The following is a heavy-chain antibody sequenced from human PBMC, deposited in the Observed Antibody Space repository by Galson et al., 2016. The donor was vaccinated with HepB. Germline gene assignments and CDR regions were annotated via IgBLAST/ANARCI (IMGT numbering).Heavy chain of an antibody. J-gene: IGHJ4*02. V-gene: IGHV3-7*03. D-gene: IGHD3-16*01. CDR2: IKPDGSGQ. CDR3: AKILGDASRLDY. CDR1: GFTFSGSW. Sequence: LRLSCAGSGFTFSGSWMTWVRQAPGKGLEWVASIKPDGSGQFYVDSVRGRFTVSRDNAKNSVYLQMNSLRAEDTAVYYCAKILGDASRLDYWGQGSLVTVSS.